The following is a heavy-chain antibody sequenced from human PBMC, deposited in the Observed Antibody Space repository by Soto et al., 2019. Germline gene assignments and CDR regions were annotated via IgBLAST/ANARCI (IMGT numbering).Heavy chain of an antibody. CDR3: ARDPRDRSGTRGYTDFVH. D-gene: IGHD2-2*02. CDR1: GFTFSSYN. J-gene: IGHJ4*02. Sequence: EVQLVESGGGLVKPGGSLRLSCAASGFTFSSYNMYWVRQAPGKGLEWVSSISSSSSSIYYADSVKGRFTISRDNAKNSRYLHMSSLRDEDTAGYYCARDPRDRSGTRGYTDFVHWGQRTWVTV. CDR2: ISSSSSSI. V-gene: IGHV3-21*01.